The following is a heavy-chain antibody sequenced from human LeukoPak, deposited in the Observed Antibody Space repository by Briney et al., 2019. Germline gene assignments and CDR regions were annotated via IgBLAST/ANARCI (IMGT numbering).Heavy chain of an antibody. J-gene: IGHJ4*02. CDR1: GPTFTDFW. V-gene: IGHV3-7*01. CDR2: IKPDGNEK. D-gene: IGHD2-2*01. Sequence: GGSLRLSCAASGPTFTDFWMNWVRLAPGRGLEWLANIKPDGNEKYYVDSVKGRFAISRDNAKNEVYLEMNSLRAEDTGVYYCSGRDSSRRPRAYWGQGTLVSVSS. CDR3: SGRDSSRRPRAY.